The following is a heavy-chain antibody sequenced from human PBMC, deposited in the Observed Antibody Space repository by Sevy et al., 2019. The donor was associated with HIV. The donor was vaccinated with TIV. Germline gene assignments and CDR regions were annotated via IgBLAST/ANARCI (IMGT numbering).Heavy chain of an antibody. CDR2: LSFGCGGI. D-gene: IGHD2-8*01. CDR3: AREGCTKPHDY. J-gene: IGHJ4*02. V-gene: IGHV3-23*01. Sequence: GGSLRLSCAASGFTFSKYSMSWVRQPPGKGLEWVSTLSFGCGGINKADSVKGRFTISRDNSKSSVYLQMNNLRPEDTAVYYCAREGCTKPHDYWGQGTLVTVSS. CDR1: GFTFSKYS.